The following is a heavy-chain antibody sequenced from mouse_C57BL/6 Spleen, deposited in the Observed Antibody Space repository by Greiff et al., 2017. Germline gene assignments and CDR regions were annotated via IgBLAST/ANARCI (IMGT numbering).Heavy chain of an antibody. D-gene: IGHD1-1*01. V-gene: IGHV1-69*01. CDR1: GYTFTSYW. CDR2: IDPSDSYT. CDR3: ARYGSSTLYWYFDV. J-gene: IGHJ1*03. Sequence: QVQLQQPGAELVMPGASVKLSCKASGYTFTSYWMHWVKQRPGQGLEWIGEIDPSDSYTNYNQKFKGKSTLTVDKSSSTAYMQLSSLTSEDSAVYYCARYGSSTLYWYFDVWGTGTTVTVSS.